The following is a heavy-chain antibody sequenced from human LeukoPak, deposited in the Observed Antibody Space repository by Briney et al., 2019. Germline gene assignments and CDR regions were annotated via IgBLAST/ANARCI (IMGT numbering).Heavy chain of an antibody. Sequence: GGSLRLSCAASGFAFSTYAFHWVRQAPGKGPEHVSTINSNGGTTYYVDPVKGRFTISRDNYKNTLFLQMGSVRAEDTAVYYCARDEGFCSGGSCRSYAFDIWGQGTMVTVSS. CDR1: GFAFSTYA. CDR3: ARDEGFCSGGSCRSYAFDI. J-gene: IGHJ3*02. CDR2: INSNGGTT. V-gene: IGHV3-64*02. D-gene: IGHD2-15*01.